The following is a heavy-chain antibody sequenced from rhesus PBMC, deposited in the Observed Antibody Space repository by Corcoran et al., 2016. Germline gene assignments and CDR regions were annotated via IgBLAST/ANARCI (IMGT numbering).Heavy chain of an antibody. CDR1: GGSISSYY. J-gene: IGHJ5-1*01. V-gene: IGHV4S11*01. CDR2: IGGSTGST. CDR3: ARDPTVTFGDRFDV. Sequence: QVQLQESGPELVKPSETLSLTCAVSGGSISSYYWSWIRQPPGKGLEWIGYIGGSTGSTNNNPSLKGRVTLSVETAKNQLSLKRSSVTAADTAVYYCARDPTVTFGDRFDVWGPGVLVTVSS. D-gene: IGHD4-23*01.